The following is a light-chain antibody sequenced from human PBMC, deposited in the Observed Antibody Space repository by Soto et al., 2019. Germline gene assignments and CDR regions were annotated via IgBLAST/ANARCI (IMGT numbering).Light chain of an antibody. Sequence: EIVLTQSPATLSLSPGEGATLSCRASQSLSSSLAWYQQKPGQAPRLLIYDASNRATGIPARFSGSGSGTDFTLTISSLEPEYFAIYYCQQHISWPLRLTFGGGTRWIS. CDR2: DAS. J-gene: IGKJ4*01. V-gene: IGKV3-11*01. CDR3: QQHISWPLRLT. CDR1: QSLSSS.